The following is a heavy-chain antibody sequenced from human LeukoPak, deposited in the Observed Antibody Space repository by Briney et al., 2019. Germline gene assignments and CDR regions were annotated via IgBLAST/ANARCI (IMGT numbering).Heavy chain of an antibody. CDR3: ARGPKSRYSSGLDY. D-gene: IGHD6-19*01. J-gene: IGHJ4*02. V-gene: IGHV3-74*01. CDR2: IDADGST. CDR1: GFTFSSFW. Sequence: PSGGSLRLSCAASGFTFSSFWMHWVRQAPEKGLVWVSRIDADGSTNYADSVKGRFSISGDNAKNTLYLQMNSLRVEDTAVYYCARGPKSRYSSGLDYWGQGTLVTVPS.